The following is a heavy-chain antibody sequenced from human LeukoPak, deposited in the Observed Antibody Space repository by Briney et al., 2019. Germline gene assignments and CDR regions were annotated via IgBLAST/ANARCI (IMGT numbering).Heavy chain of an antibody. CDR2: IYYSGST. J-gene: IGHJ4*02. Sequence: SETLSLTCSVSGGSISTYYWSWIRQPPGKGLEWIGYIYYSGSTNYNPSLKSRVTISVDTSKNQFSLNLSSVTAADTAVYYCAAPLTGLHHWGQGILVSVSS. D-gene: IGHD1-14*01. CDR3: AAPLTGLHH. V-gene: IGHV4-59*01. CDR1: GGSISTYY.